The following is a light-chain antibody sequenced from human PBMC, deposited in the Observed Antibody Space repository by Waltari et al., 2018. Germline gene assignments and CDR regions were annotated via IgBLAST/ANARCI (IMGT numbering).Light chain of an antibody. CDR2: HAS. Sequence: ELVLTQSPGTLSLSPGERATLSCRASQSISKYLAWYQQKPGQAPRLLIYHASSRAAGIPEMFSGRGSETDFSLSISRLEPGDFAVYYCQHYESLPVTFGQGTKVEIK. V-gene: IGKV3-20*01. CDR3: QHYESLPVT. J-gene: IGKJ1*01. CDR1: QSISKY.